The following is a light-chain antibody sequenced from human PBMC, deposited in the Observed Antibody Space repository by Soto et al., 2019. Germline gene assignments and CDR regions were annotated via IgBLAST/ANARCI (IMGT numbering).Light chain of an antibody. Sequence: DIKMTQSPSTLSASVGDRVTIPCRASQSISSWLAWYQQKPGRAPKLMIYDSSSLESGVPSRFSGSGSGTECRLTISTMQPDDFATYYCQQYDSFSVTFGQGTRLEIK. CDR3: QQYDSFSVT. V-gene: IGKV1-5*01. CDR1: QSISSW. J-gene: IGKJ5*01. CDR2: DSS.